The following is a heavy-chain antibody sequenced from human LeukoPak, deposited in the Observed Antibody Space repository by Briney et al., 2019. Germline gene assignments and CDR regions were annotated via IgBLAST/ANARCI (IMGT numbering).Heavy chain of an antibody. D-gene: IGHD3-3*01. CDR2: IYHSGSS. Sequence: SETLSLTCSVSGDSISGDTYYWGWIRQPLGKGLEWIGSIYHSGSSHYSSSLKSRVTISIDTSRNQFSLILSSLTAADTAVYYCARVRPLEWLPSHAFDIWGQGTMVTVSS. V-gene: IGHV4-39*07. J-gene: IGHJ3*02. CDR3: ARVRPLEWLPSHAFDI. CDR1: GDSISGDTYY.